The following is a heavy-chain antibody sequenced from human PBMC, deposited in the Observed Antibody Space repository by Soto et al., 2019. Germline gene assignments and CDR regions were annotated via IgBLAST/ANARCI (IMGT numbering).Heavy chain of an antibody. Sequence: QVQLQESGPGLVKPSETLSLTCSVSGGSISSYYWSWIRQPPGKGLEWLGYIYYSGSINYNPPLKSRVTISVDTSKNQFSLKLSSVTAADTAVYYCARDYGDYFDYWGQGTLVTVSS. CDR1: GGSISSYY. CDR2: IYYSGSI. CDR3: ARDYGDYFDY. J-gene: IGHJ4*02. V-gene: IGHV4-59*01. D-gene: IGHD4-17*01.